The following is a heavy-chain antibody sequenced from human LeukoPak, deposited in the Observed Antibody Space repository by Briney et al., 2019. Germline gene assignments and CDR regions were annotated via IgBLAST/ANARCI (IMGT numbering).Heavy chain of an antibody. CDR2: ISAYNGNT. CDR1: GYTFTSYG. D-gene: IGHD1-26*01. J-gene: IGHJ6*02. V-gene: IGHV1-18*01. Sequence: ASVKVSCKASGYTFTSYGISWVRQAPGQGLEWMGWISAYNGNTNYAQKLQGRVTMTTDTSTSTAYMELRSLRSDDTAVYYCARDRQWELLWYYYGMDVWGQGTTVTVSS. CDR3: ARDRQWELLWYYYGMDV.